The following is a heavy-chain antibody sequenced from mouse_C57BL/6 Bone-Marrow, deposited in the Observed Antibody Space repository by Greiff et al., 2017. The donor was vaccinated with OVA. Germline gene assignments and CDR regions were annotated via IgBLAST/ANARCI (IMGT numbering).Heavy chain of an antibody. Sequence: VQLQQPGTELVKPGASVKLSCKASGYTFTSSWMHWVKQRPGQGLEWIGNINPSNGGTNYNEKFKSKATLTVDKSSSTAYMQRSSLTSEDSAVYYCASLLLVYYYAMDYWGQGTSVTVSS. J-gene: IGHJ4*01. V-gene: IGHV1-53*01. CDR3: ASLLLVYYYAMDY. CDR1: GYTFTSSW. CDR2: INPSNGGT.